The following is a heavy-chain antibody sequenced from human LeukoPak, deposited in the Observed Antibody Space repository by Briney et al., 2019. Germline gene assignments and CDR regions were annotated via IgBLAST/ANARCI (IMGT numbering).Heavy chain of an antibody. CDR3: AIPYCSGGSCYSAFDP. V-gene: IGHV4-34*01. J-gene: IGHJ5*02. CDR2: INHSGST. D-gene: IGHD2-15*01. CDR1: GGSFSGYY. Sequence: SETPSLTCAVYGGSFSGYYWSWIRQPPGKGPEWIGEINHSGSTNYNPSLKSRVTISVDTSKNQFSLKLSSVTAADTAVYYCAIPYCSGGSCYSAFDPWGQGTLVTVSS.